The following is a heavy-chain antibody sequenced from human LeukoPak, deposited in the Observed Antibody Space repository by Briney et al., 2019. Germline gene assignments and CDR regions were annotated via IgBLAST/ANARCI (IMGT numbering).Heavy chain of an antibody. CDR1: GGSISSYY. Sequence: PSETLSLTCTVSGGSISSYYWSWIRQPAGKGLEWIGRIYTSGSTNYNPSLKSRVTMSVDTSKNQLSLKLSSVTAADTAVYYCARDSQNYGSSGSIDYWGQGTLVTVSS. D-gene: IGHD3-22*01. CDR3: ARDSQNYGSSGSIDY. CDR2: IYTSGST. J-gene: IGHJ4*02. V-gene: IGHV4-4*07.